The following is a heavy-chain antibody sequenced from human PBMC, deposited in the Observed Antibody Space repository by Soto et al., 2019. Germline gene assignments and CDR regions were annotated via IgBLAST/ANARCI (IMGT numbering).Heavy chain of an antibody. CDR1: GDNFNSYT. D-gene: IGHD6-13*01. CDR3: AREPSIAAVGIPLYSYYYMDV. CDR2: IISFAGIA. V-gene: IGHV1-69*08. J-gene: IGHJ6*03. Sequence: QVQLVQSGAEVRKPGSSVKLSCKASGDNFNSYTISWVRQAPGQGLEWMGRIISFAGIAKYAQIFQGRVTITADSSTSTAYMELGSLTPEDTAVYYCAREPSIAAVGIPLYSYYYMDVWGEGTTVTASS.